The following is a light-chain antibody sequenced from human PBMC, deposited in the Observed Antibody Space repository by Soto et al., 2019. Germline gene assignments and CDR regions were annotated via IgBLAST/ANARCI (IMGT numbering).Light chain of an antibody. V-gene: IGKV3-20*01. Sequence: EIVLTQSPGTLSLSPGERATLSFRASQSVSSTYLDWYRHKPGKAPRLLIYGASIRAADIPDRFSGSGSGTDFTLTISGLEPEDFAVYYCHHYASSRHTFGQGTKVDIK. CDR1: QSVSSTY. CDR3: HHYASSRHT. CDR2: GAS. J-gene: IGKJ2*01.